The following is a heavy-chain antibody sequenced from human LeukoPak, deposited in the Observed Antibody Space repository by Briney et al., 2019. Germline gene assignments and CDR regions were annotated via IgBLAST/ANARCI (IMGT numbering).Heavy chain of an antibody. J-gene: IGHJ6*02. CDR3: ARVLWSGYDSYYYGMDV. CDR1: GFTFSSYA. V-gene: IGHV3-23*01. Sequence: PGGSLRLSCAASGFTFSSYAMTWVRQAPGKGLEWVSTISGTGGRTYYGDSVKGRFTISRDNSKNTLYLQMNSLRAEDTAVYYCARVLWSGYDSYYYGMDVWGQGTTVTVSS. CDR2: ISGTGGRT. D-gene: IGHD5-12*01.